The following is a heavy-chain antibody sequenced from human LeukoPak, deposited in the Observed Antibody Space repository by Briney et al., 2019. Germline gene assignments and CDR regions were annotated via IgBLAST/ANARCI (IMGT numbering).Heavy chain of an antibody. CDR3: VGLVGRYSSGLYYYYFDY. D-gene: IGHD3-22*01. CDR1: GDSINSLDL. J-gene: IGHJ4*02. V-gene: IGHV4-4*02. Sequence: SETLSLTCTVSGDSINSLDLWSWVRQPPGKGLEWIGEMYLSGTTHSNPSVKSRVTISIDKSKNQFFLNLSSVTAADTAVYYCVGLVGRYSSGLYYYYFDYWGQGTLVTVSS. CDR2: MYLSGTT.